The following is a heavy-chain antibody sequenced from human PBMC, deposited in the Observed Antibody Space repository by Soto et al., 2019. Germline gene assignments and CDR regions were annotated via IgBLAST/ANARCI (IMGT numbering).Heavy chain of an antibody. D-gene: IGHD3-10*01. V-gene: IGHV3-7*01. J-gene: IGHJ6*03. CDR2: IKQDGSDI. Sequence: EVQLVESGGGLVQPGGSQRLSCAASGFSFSEYWMNWVRQAPGKGPEWVTNIKQDGSDISYVDSVRGRFTTSRDNAKKSLFLQMNSLRVEDTAVYYCARVGRSSAYFYYYMDVWGKGTTVTVSS. CDR3: ARVGRSSAYFYYYMDV. CDR1: GFSFSEYW.